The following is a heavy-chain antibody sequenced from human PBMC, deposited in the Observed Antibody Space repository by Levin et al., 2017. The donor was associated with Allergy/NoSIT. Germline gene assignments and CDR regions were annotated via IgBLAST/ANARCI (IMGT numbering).Heavy chain of an antibody. D-gene: IGHD6-19*01. CDR1: GFTFSSYA. CDR3: ARQWLACLDY. J-gene: IGHJ4*02. V-gene: IGHV3-30-3*01. Sequence: PGGSLRLSCAASGFTFSSYAMHWVRQAPGKGLEWVAVISYDGSNKYYADSVKGRFTISRDNSKNTLYLQMNSLRAEDTAVYYCARQWLACLDYWGQGTLVTVSS. CDR2: ISYDGSNK.